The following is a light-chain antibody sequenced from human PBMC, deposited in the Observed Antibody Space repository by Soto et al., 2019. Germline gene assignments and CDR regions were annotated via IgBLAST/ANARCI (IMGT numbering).Light chain of an antibody. Sequence: DIVLTQSPATLSLSPGERATLSCGASQSVSSYLAWYQQKPGQAPRLLIYDASNRATGIPARFSGSGSGTDFTLTISSLEPEDFAVYYCQQRSNWPPQITFGQGTRLEI. CDR1: QSVSSY. CDR3: QQRSNWPPQIT. J-gene: IGKJ5*01. V-gene: IGKV3-11*01. CDR2: DAS.